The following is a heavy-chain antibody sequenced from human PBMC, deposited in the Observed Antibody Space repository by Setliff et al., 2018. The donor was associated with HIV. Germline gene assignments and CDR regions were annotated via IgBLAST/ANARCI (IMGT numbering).Heavy chain of an antibody. D-gene: IGHD4-17*01. CDR1: GYTFTSYG. J-gene: IGHJ4*02. CDR2: ISPATDKT. CDR3: ARDLLLRWLDY. Sequence: ASVKVSCKASGYTFTSYGISWVRQAPGQGLEWMGWISPATDKTNYAQKLQGRLTMTTDTSTSTAYMDLRSLRSEDTAVYYCARDLLLRWLDYWGQGTLVTVSS. V-gene: IGHV1-18*01.